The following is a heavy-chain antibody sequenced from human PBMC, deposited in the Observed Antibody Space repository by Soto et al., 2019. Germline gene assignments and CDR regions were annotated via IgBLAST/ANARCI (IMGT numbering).Heavy chain of an antibody. CDR1: GGTFSSYA. CDR2: IIPIFGTA. Sequence: ASVKVSCKACGGTFSSYAISWVGQAPGQGREWMGGIIPIFGTANYAQKFQGRVTITADESTSTAYMELSSLRSEDTAVYYCARDGRYSYGFYYSYYGMEVWAQGTTVTLSS. V-gene: IGHV1-69*13. CDR3: ARDGRYSYGFYYSYYGMEV. J-gene: IGHJ6*02. D-gene: IGHD5-18*01.